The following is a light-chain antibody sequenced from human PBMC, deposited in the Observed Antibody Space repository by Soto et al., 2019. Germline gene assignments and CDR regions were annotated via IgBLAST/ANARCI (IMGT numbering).Light chain of an antibody. CDR2: DAS. J-gene: IGKJ1*01. V-gene: IGKV3-20*01. Sequence: EIVLTQSPGTLSVSPGERATLSCRASQSIRNNYLAWYEQKPGQAPRLLIYDASSRATGIPDRFSGSGSGTDFTLTISRLEPEDFPVYYCQQYGDSRTFGQGTRVEI. CDR3: QQYGDSRT. CDR1: QSIRNNY.